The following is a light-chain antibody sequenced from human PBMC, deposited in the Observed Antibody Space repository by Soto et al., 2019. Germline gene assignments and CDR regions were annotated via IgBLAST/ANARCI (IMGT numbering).Light chain of an antibody. CDR1: QSMSSW. Sequence: DIQVTQSHSTLSASVGDRVTITCRSSQSMSSWLAWYRQKPGKAPKLLIYKASTLKSGVPSRFSGSGSGTEFTLTISSLQPDDFTTYYCEDYNSYSEAFGQGSKVAIK. CDR2: KAS. J-gene: IGKJ1*01. V-gene: IGKV1-5*03. CDR3: EDYNSYSEA.